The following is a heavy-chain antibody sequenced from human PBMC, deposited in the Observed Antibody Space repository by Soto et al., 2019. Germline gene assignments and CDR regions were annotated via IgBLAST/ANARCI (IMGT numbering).Heavy chain of an antibody. V-gene: IGHV3-23*01. CDR3: ARDQEATIFGVVIIGSAFDI. J-gene: IGHJ3*02. CDR2: ISGSGGST. D-gene: IGHD3-3*01. Sequence: EVQLLESGGGLVQPGGSLRLSCAASGFTFSTYAMSWVRQAPGKGLEWLSAISGSGGSTFYADSVKGRFTISRDNSKNTLYLQMNSLRAEDTAVYYCARDQEATIFGVVIIGSAFDIWGQGTMVTVSS. CDR1: GFTFSTYA.